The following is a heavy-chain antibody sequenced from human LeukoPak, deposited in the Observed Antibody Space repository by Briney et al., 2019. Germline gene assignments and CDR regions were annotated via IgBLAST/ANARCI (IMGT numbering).Heavy chain of an antibody. D-gene: IGHD6-19*01. CDR3: AIFIAVAGSPTVDY. CDR2: KNPNSGNT. CDR1: GYTFTSYD. V-gene: IGHV1-8*01. Sequence: ASVKVSCKASGYTFTSYDINWVRQATGQGLEWMGWKNPNSGNTGYAQKFQGRVTMTRNTSISTAYMELSSLRSEDTAVYYCAIFIAVAGSPTVDYWGQGTLVTVSS. J-gene: IGHJ4*02.